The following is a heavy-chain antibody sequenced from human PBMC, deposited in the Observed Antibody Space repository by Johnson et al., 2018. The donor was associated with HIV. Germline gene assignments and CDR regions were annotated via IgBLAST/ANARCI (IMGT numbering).Heavy chain of an antibody. CDR2: INGDGSGI. V-gene: IGHV3-74*02. D-gene: IGHD2-8*01. CDR3: ASGVTARAPLLI. CDR1: GFTFSSYW. J-gene: IGHJ3*02. Sequence: VQLVESGGVAIQPGGSLRLSCAASGFTFSSYWMHWVRQGPGKGLVWVSRINGDGSGITYADSVKGRFTISRDNSRNTVFLQMIILRPKDTAMYYCASGVTARAPLLIWGQGTMVTVSS.